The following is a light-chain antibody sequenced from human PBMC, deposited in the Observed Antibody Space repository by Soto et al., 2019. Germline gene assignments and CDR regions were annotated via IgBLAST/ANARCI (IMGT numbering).Light chain of an antibody. CDR2: KAS. CDR3: QQYNSYST. CDR1: QSISDW. Sequence: DIQMTQSPSTLSASVGDTVTITCRASQSISDWLAWYQQKPGKAPRLLIYKASGLESGVPSRFSGSGSGAEFTLIISSLQPDDFATYYCQQYNSYSTFGQGTRVDIK. V-gene: IGKV1-5*03. J-gene: IGKJ1*01.